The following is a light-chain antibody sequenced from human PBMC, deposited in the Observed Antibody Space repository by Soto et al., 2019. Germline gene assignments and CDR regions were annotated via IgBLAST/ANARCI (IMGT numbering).Light chain of an antibody. Sequence: QSALTQPASVSGSPGQSITISCTGTSSDIGGYNSVSWYQQHPGKAPKPMIYDVSNRPSGVSNRFSGSKSGNTASLTISGLRAEYEAEYYCSSRSTSSTRVFGTGTKLTVL. CDR2: DVS. V-gene: IGLV2-14*01. CDR3: SSRSTSSTRV. CDR1: SSDIGGYNS. J-gene: IGLJ1*01.